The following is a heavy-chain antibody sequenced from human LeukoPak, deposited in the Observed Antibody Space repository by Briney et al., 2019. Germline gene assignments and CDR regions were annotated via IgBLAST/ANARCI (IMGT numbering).Heavy chain of an antibody. CDR3: AELGITMIGGV. D-gene: IGHD3-10*02. V-gene: IGHV3-48*03. J-gene: IGHJ6*04. CDR2: ISSSGSTI. Sequence: GGSLRLSCAASGFTFSSYEMNWVRQAPGEGLEWVSYISSSGSTIYYADSVKGRFTISRDNAQNSLYLQMNSLRAEDTAVYYCAELGITMIGGVWGKGTTVTISS. CDR1: GFTFSSYE.